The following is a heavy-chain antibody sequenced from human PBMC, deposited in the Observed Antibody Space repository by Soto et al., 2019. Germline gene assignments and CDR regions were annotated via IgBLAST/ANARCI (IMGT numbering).Heavy chain of an antibody. CDR3: ARDYGARQNYYGMDV. D-gene: IGHD3-10*01. CDR1: GGTFSSYA. CDR2: IIPIFGTA. V-gene: IGHV1-69*06. J-gene: IGHJ6*02. Sequence: SVKVSCKASGGTFSSYAISWVRQAPGQGLEWTGGIIPIFGTANYAQKFQGRVTITADKSTSTAYMELSSLRSEDTAVYYCARDYGARQNYYGMDVWGQGTTVTVSS.